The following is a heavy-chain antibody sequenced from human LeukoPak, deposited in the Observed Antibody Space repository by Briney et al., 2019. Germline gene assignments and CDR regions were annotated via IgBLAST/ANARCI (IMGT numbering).Heavy chain of an antibody. CDR3: ARDVADGDPGAFDM. CDR1: GYIFTGYF. D-gene: IGHD6-19*01. CDR2: INPDTGVT. V-gene: IGHV1-2*02. J-gene: IGHJ3*02. Sequence: ASVKVSCKASGYIFTGYFIHWVRQAPGLGLEWMGWINPDTGVTNHSQNFQGRVTLTRDTSISTGYMELSRLRSDDTAMYYCARDVADGDPGAFDMWGQGTMVTVSS.